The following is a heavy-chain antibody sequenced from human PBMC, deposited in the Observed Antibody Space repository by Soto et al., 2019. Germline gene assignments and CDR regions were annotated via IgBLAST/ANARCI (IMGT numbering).Heavy chain of an antibody. J-gene: IGHJ6*02. CDR3: TIVVVPAATGFYYYYGMDV. Sequence: ASVKVSCKVSGYTLTELSMHWVRQAPGKGLEWMGGFDPEDGETIYAQKFQGRVTMTEDTSTDTAYMELSSLRSEDTAVYYCTIVVVPAATGFYYYYGMDVWGQGTTVTSP. CDR1: GYTLTELS. CDR2: FDPEDGET. D-gene: IGHD2-2*01. V-gene: IGHV1-24*01.